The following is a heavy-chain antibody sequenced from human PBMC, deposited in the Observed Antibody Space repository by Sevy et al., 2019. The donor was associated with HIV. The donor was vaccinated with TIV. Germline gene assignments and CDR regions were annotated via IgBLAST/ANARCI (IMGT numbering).Heavy chain of an antibody. CDR1: GFAFSNYYA. J-gene: IGHJ6*02. Sequence: GGSLRLSCAASGFAFSNYYAMHWVRQAPGKGLEWVALISYDGSDKYYADSVKGRFTISRENFKNTLYRQMNSLTTEDTAVYYCARPRANYVDHYFFYAMDVWGQGTTVTVSS. CDR3: ARPRANYVDHYFFYAMDV. D-gene: IGHD4-17*01. V-gene: IGHV3-30-3*01. CDR2: ISYDGSDK.